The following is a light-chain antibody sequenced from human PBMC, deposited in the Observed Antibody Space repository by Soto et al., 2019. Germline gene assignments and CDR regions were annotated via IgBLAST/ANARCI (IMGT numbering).Light chain of an antibody. CDR2: RNN. V-gene: IGLV1-47*01. Sequence: QSVLTQPASASGTPVQTMTISRSGSSSNIGNNYGYWYQQLPGTAPKLLIYRNNQRPSGVPDRFSGSKSGTSASLAISGLRSEDEADYYCAAWDDSLSGPVFGGGTKVTVL. J-gene: IGLJ2*01. CDR1: SSNIGNNY. CDR3: AAWDDSLSGPV.